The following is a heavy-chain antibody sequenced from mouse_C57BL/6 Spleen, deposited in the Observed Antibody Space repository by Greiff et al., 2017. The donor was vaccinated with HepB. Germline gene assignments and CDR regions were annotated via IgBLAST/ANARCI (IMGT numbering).Heavy chain of an antibody. V-gene: IGHV14-1*01. CDR1: GFNIKDYY. Sequence: EVQLQQSGAELVRPGASVKLSCTASGFNIKDYYMHWVKQRPEQGLEWIGRIDPEDGDTEYAPKFQGKATMTADTSSITAYLQLSSLTSEDTAVYYCTIYDGYYVYAMDYWGQGTSVTVSS. D-gene: IGHD2-3*01. CDR3: TIYDGYYVYAMDY. CDR2: IDPEDGDT. J-gene: IGHJ4*01.